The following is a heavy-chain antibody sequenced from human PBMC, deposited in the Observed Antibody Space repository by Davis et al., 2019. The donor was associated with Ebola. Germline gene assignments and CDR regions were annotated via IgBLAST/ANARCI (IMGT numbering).Heavy chain of an antibody. Sequence: MPSETLSLTCAVYGGSFSGYYWSWIRQPPGKGLEWIGEINHSGSTNYNPSLKSRVTISVDTSKNQFSLKLNSVTAADTAVYYCARGLHWFDPWGQGTLVTVSS. CDR1: GGSFSGYY. J-gene: IGHJ5*02. CDR2: INHSGST. CDR3: ARGLHWFDP. V-gene: IGHV4-34*01. D-gene: IGHD5-18*01.